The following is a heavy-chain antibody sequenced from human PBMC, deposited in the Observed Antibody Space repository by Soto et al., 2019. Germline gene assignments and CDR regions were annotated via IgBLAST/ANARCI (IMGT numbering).Heavy chain of an antibody. CDR1: GGAFSTYP. CDR3: GRDRYAYGSGSTIDN. V-gene: IGHV1-69*04. J-gene: IGHJ4*02. D-gene: IGHD3-10*01. CDR2: IVPVLGVP. Sequence: QVQLVQSGAEVMKRGSSVKVSCMPSGGAFSTYPLSWVRQAPGQGLEWMGRIVPVLGVPNYAQRFQGRVTMTADKDTNTAYLELSSLRFEDTAVYYCGRDRYAYGSGSTIDNWGQGTLVTVSS.